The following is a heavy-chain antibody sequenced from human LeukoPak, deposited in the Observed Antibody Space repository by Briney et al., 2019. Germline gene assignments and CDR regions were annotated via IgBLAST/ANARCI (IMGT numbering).Heavy chain of an antibody. D-gene: IGHD5-12*01. CDR1: GYTLSNYD. CDR3: ASPTKQDTVVDQYSGSTRHYYGMDL. CDR2: MNPNSGNT. J-gene: IGHJ6*02. Sequence: ASVKVSCKAFGYTLSNYDINWVPQAPGQGLEWMGWMNPNSGNTGSAQKFQGRVTMPRSTSISTAYMELTSLRSEDTAVYYCASPTKQDTVVDQYSGSTRHYYGMDLWGQGTRVIVSS. V-gene: IGHV1-8*01.